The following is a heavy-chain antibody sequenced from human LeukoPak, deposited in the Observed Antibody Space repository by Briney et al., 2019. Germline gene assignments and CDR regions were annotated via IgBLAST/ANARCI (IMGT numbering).Heavy chain of an antibody. CDR2: ISWNSGSI. CDR1: GFTFDDYA. J-gene: IGHJ3*02. Sequence: GRSLRLSCAASGFTFDDYAMHWVRQAPGKGLEWVSGISWNSGSIGYADSVKGRFTISRDKAKNSLYLQMSSLRVEDTALYYCAKDSYGGSGSYYLYSFDMWGQGTMVTVSS. CDR3: AKDSYGGSGSYYLYSFDM. V-gene: IGHV3-9*01. D-gene: IGHD3-10*01.